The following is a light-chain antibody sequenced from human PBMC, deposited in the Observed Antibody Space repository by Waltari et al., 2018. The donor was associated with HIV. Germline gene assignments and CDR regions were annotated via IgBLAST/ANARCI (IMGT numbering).Light chain of an antibody. CDR2: GAS. CDR1: QTISNY. Sequence: DIQLTQSPPFLSASPGDRVSIACRANQTISNYLAWYQQKPGKAPKLLLYGASILQTGVPSRFTGRGSGTELHLTITSLQPEDFATYYCQQVNSYPLTFGRGTKVEVK. V-gene: IGKV1-9*01. J-gene: IGKJ4*01. CDR3: QQVNSYPLT.